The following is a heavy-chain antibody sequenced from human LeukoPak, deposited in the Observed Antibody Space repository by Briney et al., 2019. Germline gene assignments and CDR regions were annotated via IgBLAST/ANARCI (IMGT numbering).Heavy chain of an antibody. Sequence: PSETLSLTCTVSGGSISSYYWSWIRQPPGKGLEWIGYIYYSGSTNYNPSLKSRVTISVDTSKNQFSLKLSSVTAADTAVYYCARGLGLWGYCSSTSCYRGEFDYWGQGTLVTVSS. CDR3: ARGLGLWGYCSSTSCYRGEFDY. D-gene: IGHD2-2*02. J-gene: IGHJ4*02. V-gene: IGHV4-59*01. CDR1: GGSISSYY. CDR2: IYYSGST.